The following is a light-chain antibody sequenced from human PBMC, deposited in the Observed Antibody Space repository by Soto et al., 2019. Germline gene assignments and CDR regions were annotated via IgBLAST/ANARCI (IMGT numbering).Light chain of an antibody. Sequence: DIQMTQSPSTLFASVGDRVTITCRASQSVRNWFAWYQQKPGRAPQLLIYDSSTLEPGVPSRFRGSGSGTEFTLTINGLQPDDFATYYCQQYDGYSPQTFGQGTKVEIK. V-gene: IGKV1-5*01. CDR2: DSS. CDR1: QSVRNW. CDR3: QQYDGYSPQT. J-gene: IGKJ1*01.